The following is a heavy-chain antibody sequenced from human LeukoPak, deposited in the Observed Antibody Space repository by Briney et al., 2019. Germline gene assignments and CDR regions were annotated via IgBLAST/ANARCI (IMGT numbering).Heavy chain of an antibody. D-gene: IGHD3-22*01. CDR2: INHSGST. CDR1: GGSFSGYY. V-gene: IGHV4-34*01. Sequence: SETLSLTCAAYGGSFSGYYWSWIRQPPGRRLEWIGEINHSGSTNYNPSLKSRVTISVDTSKNQFSLKLSSVTAADTAVYYCARHARYDSSGYYPRFDYWGQGTLVTVSS. CDR3: ARHARYDSSGYYPRFDY. J-gene: IGHJ4*02.